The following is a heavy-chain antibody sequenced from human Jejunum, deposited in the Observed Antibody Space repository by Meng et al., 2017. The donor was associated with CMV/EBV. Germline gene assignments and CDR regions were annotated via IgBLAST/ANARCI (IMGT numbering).Heavy chain of an antibody. J-gene: IGHJ4*02. CDR3: ARGLIAALFDY. Sequence: KASGYSWTTFDISWVRQAPGQGLEWMGWISTDNGKTNYAPNLQGRVTMTTDTSTSTAYLELRGLRSDDTALYFCARGLIAALFDYWGQGTLVTVSS. CDR1: GYSWTTFD. D-gene: IGHD6-25*01. CDR2: ISTDNGKT. V-gene: IGHV1-18*01.